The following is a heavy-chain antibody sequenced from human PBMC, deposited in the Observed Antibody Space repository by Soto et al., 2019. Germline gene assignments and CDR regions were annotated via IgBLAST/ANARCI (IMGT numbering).Heavy chain of an antibody. V-gene: IGHV3-30-3*01. CDR1: GFTFSSYA. D-gene: IGHD5-12*01. Sequence: QVQLVESGGGVVQPGRSLRLSCAASGFTFSSYAMHWVRQAPGKGLEWVAVISYDGSNKYYADSVKGRFTISRDNSKNTLYLQMNRLRAEDTAVYYCARGRRDGYNYYFDYWGQGTLVTVSS. J-gene: IGHJ4*02. CDR3: ARGRRDGYNYYFDY. CDR2: ISYDGSNK.